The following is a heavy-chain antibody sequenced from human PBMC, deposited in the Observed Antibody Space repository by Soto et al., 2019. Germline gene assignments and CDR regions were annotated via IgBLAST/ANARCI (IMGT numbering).Heavy chain of an antibody. CDR2: ISGSGGST. J-gene: IGHJ2*01. CDR3: AGVPVTAYWYFDL. V-gene: IGHV3-23*01. Sequence: PGGSLRLSCAASGFTFSSYAMSWVRQAPGKGLEWVPAISGSGGSTYYADSVKGRFTISRDNSKNTLYLQMNSLRAEDTAVYYCAGVPVTAYWYFDLWGRGTLVTVSS. CDR1: GFTFSSYA. D-gene: IGHD4-17*01.